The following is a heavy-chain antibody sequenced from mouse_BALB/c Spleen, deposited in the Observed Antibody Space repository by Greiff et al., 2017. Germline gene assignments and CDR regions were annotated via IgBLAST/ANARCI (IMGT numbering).Heavy chain of an antibody. D-gene: IGHD1-1*01. CDR2: ISNLAYSI. CDR3: ARVYGSSYHFDY. J-gene: IGHJ2*01. Sequence: EVKLVESGGGLVQPGGSRKLSCAASGFTFSDYGMAWVRQAPGKGPEWVAFISNLAYSIYYADTVTGRFTISRENAKNTLYLEMSSLRSEDTAMYYGARVYGSSYHFDYWGQGTTLTVSS. V-gene: IGHV5-15*02. CDR1: GFTFSDYG.